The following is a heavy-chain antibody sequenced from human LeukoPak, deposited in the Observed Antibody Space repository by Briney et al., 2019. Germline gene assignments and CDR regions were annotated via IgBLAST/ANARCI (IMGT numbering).Heavy chain of an antibody. CDR1: GFTFGDYT. D-gene: IGHD4-17*01. Sequence: GGSLRLSCTVPGFTFGDYTMSWVRQAPGKGLEWVGFIRSKAYGGTTEYAASVTGRFTISRDDSKSIAYLQMNSLKTEDTAVYYCTANMTTVTPFDYWGQGTLVTVSS. CDR2: IRSKAYGGTT. J-gene: IGHJ4*02. CDR3: TANMTTVTPFDY. V-gene: IGHV3-49*04.